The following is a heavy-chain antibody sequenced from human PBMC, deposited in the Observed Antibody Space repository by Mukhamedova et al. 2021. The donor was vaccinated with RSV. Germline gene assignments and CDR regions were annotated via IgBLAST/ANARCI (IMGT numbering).Heavy chain of an antibody. D-gene: IGHD3-3*01. CDR3: ARWLRFLEWNIDY. Sequence: KSRVTISVDTSKNQFSLKLSSVTAADTAVYYCARWLRFLEWNIDYWGQGT. J-gene: IGHJ4*02. V-gene: IGHV4-30-2*04.